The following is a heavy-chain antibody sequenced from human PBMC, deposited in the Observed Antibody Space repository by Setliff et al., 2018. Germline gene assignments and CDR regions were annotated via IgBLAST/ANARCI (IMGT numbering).Heavy chain of an antibody. CDR3: ARYDSSGYHYYYGMDV. J-gene: IGHJ6*02. CDR1: GYSFTSYW. D-gene: IGHD3-22*01. Sequence: PGASLKISCKGSGYSFTSYWIGWVRQMPGKGLEWMGIIYPGDSDTRYSPSFQGQVTVPADKSISTAYLQWSSLKASDTAMYYCARYDSSGYHYYYGMDVWGQGTTVTVSS. V-gene: IGHV5-51*01. CDR2: IYPGDSDT.